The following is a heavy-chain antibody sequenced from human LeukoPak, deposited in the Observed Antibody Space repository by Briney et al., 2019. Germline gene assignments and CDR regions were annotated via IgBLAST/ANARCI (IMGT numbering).Heavy chain of an antibody. V-gene: IGHV4-34*01. CDR1: GGSFSGYY. Sequence: PSETLSLTCAVYGGSFSGYYWSWIRQPPGKGLEWIGEINHSGSTNYNPSLKSRVSISLDTSKKQFSLKLSSVTAADTAVYYCASLMTTVTSGYYGMDVWGQGTTVTVSS. CDR2: INHSGST. J-gene: IGHJ6*02. CDR3: ASLMTTVTSGYYGMDV. D-gene: IGHD4-11*01.